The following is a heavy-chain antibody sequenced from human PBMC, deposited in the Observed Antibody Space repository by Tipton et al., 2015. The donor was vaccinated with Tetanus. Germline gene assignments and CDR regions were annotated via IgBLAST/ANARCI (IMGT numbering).Heavy chain of an antibody. CDR1: GASISNSSSY. CDR2: IYFNGST. Sequence: TLSLTCTVSGASISNSSSYWGWIRQSPGKGLEWIGNIYFNGSTYYNPSLKSRVTISVDTSKNQFSLRLNSVTAADTAVYYCAKLFRVRARGITMVVVVPPGYFDYWGQGTLVTVSS. D-gene: IGHD3-22*01. CDR3: AKLFRVRARGITMVVVVPPGYFDY. V-gene: IGHV4-39*01. J-gene: IGHJ4*02.